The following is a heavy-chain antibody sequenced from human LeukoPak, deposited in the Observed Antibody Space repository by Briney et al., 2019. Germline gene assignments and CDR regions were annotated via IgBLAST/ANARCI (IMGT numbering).Heavy chain of an antibody. CDR1: GFTFSSYE. Sequence: GGSLRLSCAASGFTFSSYEVIWVRQAPGKGLEWVSFIDSSGSTTHYADSVEGRFTISRDNAKNLLYLQMNSLKTEDTAVYYCTRLWNCGGDCYFGPDAFDIWGQGTMVTVSS. CDR2: IDSSGSTT. D-gene: IGHD2-21*02. CDR3: TRLWNCGGDCYFGPDAFDI. V-gene: IGHV3-48*03. J-gene: IGHJ3*02.